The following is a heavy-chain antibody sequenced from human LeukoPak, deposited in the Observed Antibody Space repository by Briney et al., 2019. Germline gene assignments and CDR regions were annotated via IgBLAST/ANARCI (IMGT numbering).Heavy chain of an antibody. J-gene: IGHJ5*02. Sequence: SETLSLTCTVSGGSISSYYWSWIRQPPGKGLERIGYIYYSGSTNYNPSLKSRVTISVDTSKNQFSLKLSSVTAADTAVYYCARHPIAVAGKGWFDPWGQGTLVTVSS. D-gene: IGHD6-19*01. CDR3: ARHPIAVAGKGWFDP. CDR2: IYYSGST. V-gene: IGHV4-59*08. CDR1: GGSISSYY.